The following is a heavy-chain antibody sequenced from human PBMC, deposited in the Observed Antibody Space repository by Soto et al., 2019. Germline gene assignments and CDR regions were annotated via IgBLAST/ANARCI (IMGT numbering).Heavy chain of an antibody. V-gene: IGHV1-3*01. CDR1: GYTFTSYA. J-gene: IGHJ2*01. D-gene: IGHD1-26*01. CDR3: ARGGSLYWYFDL. Sequence: ASVKVSCKASGYTFTSYAMHWVRQAPGQRLEWMGWINAGNGNTKYSQKFQGRVTITRDTSASTAYMELSSLGSEDTAVYYCARGGSLYWYFDLWGRGTLVTVSS. CDR2: INAGNGNT.